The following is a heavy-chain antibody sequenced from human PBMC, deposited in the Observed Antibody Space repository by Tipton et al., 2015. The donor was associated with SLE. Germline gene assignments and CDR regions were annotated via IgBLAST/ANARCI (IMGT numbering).Heavy chain of an antibody. CDR2: INSDGSST. Sequence: SLRLSCAASGFTFSSYWMHFVRQAPGKGLVWVSRINSDGSSTRYADYAKSRFTISRDNAKNTLYLQMNSLTAEDTDVYYCTREYPGYYYYLDVWGKGTTVTVSS. CDR3: TREYPGYYYYLDV. V-gene: IGHV3-74*01. CDR1: GFTFSSYW. D-gene: IGHD2-2*02. J-gene: IGHJ6*03.